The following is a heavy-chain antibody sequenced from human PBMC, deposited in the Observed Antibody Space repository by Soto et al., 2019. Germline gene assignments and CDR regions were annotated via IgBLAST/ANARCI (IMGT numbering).Heavy chain of an antibody. CDR1: GFTFSAYV. V-gene: IGHV3-23*01. D-gene: IGHD3-16*01. CDR2: VSGRGDNT. J-gene: IGHJ4*02. CDR3: AKDLVRYDFDS. Sequence: GGSLRLSCAASGFTFSAYVMTWVRQAPGKGLEWVSSVSGRGDNTYYADSVRGRFTISRDNSRNTVYLQMNSLRAEDTAIYFCAKDLVRYDFDSWGQGTLVTVSS.